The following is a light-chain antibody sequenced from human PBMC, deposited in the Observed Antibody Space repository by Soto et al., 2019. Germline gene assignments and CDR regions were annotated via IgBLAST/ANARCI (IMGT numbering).Light chain of an antibody. V-gene: IGLV3-21*04. CDR3: HVWDSSRDHVV. CDR2: YAT. Sequence: SYELIQPPSVSVAPGKTATITCGGSNIGGKTVHWFQQKPGQAPVVILYYATHRPSGIPERFSGSNSGNTATLTITRVDAGDEADYYCHVWDSSRDHVVFGGGTKLTVL. J-gene: IGLJ3*02. CDR1: NIGGKT.